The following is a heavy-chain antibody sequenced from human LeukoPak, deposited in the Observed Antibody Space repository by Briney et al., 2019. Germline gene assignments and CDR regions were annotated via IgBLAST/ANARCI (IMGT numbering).Heavy chain of an antibody. J-gene: IGHJ4*02. V-gene: IGHV3-21*01. CDR2: ISSSSYI. CDR3: ARAKTTYYYDSSGYYERPGYFDY. Sequence: PGGSLRLSCAASGFTFSSYSMNWVRQAPGKGLEWVSSISSSSYIYYADSVKGRFTISRDNAKNSLYLQMNSLRAEDTAVYYCARAKTTYYYDSSGYYERPGYFDYWGQGTLVTVSS. CDR1: GFTFSSYS. D-gene: IGHD3-22*01.